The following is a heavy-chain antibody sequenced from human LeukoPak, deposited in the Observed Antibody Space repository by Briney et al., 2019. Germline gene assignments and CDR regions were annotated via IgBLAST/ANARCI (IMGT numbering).Heavy chain of an antibody. CDR2: IYYSGST. J-gene: IGHJ4*02. V-gene: IGHV4-59*01. CDR3: ARGLMMAVAGRGEFHY. D-gene: IGHD6-13*01. Sequence: SVTLSLTCIVSGGSISSYYWSWIRQPPGKGLEWIGYIYYSGSTNYNPSLKSRVTISVDTSKNQFSLKLSSVTAADTAVYYCARGLMMAVAGRGEFHYWGQGTLVTVSS. CDR1: GGSISSYY.